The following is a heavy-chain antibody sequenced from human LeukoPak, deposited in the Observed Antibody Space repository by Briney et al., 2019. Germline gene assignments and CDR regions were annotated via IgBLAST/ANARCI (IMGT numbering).Heavy chain of an antibody. V-gene: IGHV4-34*01. Sequence: SETLSLTCAVYGGSFSGYYWSWIRQPPGKGLEWIGEINHSGSTYYNPSLKSRVTISVDTSKNQFSLKLSSVTAADTAVYYCARLLVRGVNAFDYWGQGTLVTVSS. CDR2: INHSGST. CDR3: ARLLVRGVNAFDY. J-gene: IGHJ4*02. D-gene: IGHD3-10*01. CDR1: GGSFSGYY.